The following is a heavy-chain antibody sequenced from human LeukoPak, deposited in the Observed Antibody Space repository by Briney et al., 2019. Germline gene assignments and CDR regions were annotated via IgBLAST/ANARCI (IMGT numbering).Heavy chain of an antibody. V-gene: IGHV4-38-2*01. CDR2: IYHSGST. CDR3: ARLGIDY. CDR1: GYSISSGYY. D-gene: IGHD7-27*01. Sequence: PSETLSLTCAVSGYSISSGYYWGWIRQPPGRGLEWIGSIYHSGSTYYNPSLKSRVTISVDTSKNQFSLKLSSVTAADTAVYYCARLGIDYWGQGTLVTVSS. J-gene: IGHJ4*02.